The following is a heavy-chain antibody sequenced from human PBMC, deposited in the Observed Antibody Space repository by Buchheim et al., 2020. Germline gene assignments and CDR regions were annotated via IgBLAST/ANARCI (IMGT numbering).Heavy chain of an antibody. J-gene: IGHJ5*02. CDR2: IYHSGST. CDR1: GGSISSGGYS. CDR3: ARSSPTFTIFGVGRDNWFDP. Sequence: QLQLQESGSGLVKPSQTLSLTCAVSGGSISSGGYSWSWIRQPPGKGLEWIGYIYHSGSTYYNPSLKSRVTISVDRSKNQFSLKLSSVTAADTAVYYCARSSPTFTIFGVGRDNWFDPWGQGTL. D-gene: IGHD3-3*01. V-gene: IGHV4-30-2*01.